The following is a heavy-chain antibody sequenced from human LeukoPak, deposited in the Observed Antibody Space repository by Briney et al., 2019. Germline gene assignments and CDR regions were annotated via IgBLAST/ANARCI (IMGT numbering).Heavy chain of an antibody. V-gene: IGHV1-69*13. CDR3: ARDRYGDYGYFDY. CDR2: IIPIFGTA. J-gene: IGHJ4*02. CDR1: GGTFSSYA. Sequence: SVTVSCKASGGTFSSYAISWVRQAPGQGLEWMGGIIPIFGTANYAQKFQGRVTITADESTSTAYMELSSLRSEDTAVYYCARDRYGDYGYFDYWGQGTLVTVSS. D-gene: IGHD4-17*01.